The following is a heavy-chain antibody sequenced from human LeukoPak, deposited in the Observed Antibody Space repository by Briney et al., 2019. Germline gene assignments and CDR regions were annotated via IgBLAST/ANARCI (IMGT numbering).Heavy chain of an antibody. V-gene: IGHV3-30*18. CDR1: GFTFSSYG. Sequence: PGRSLRLSCAASGFTFSSYGMHWVRQAPGKGLEWVAVISYDGSNKYYADSVKGRFTISRDNSKNTLYLQMNSLRAEDTAVYYCAKDSDSAAGPNPISVRGMDVWGQGTTVTVSS. CDR3: AKDSDSAAGPNPISVRGMDV. CDR2: ISYDGSNK. J-gene: IGHJ6*02. D-gene: IGHD6-13*01.